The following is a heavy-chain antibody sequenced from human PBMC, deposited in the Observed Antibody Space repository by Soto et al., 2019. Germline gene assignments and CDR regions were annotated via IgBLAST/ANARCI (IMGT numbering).Heavy chain of an antibody. CDR1: GFTFSNAW. V-gene: IGHV3-15*01. D-gene: IGHD3-10*01. Sequence: EVQLVESGGGLVKPGGTLRLSCAASGFTFSNAWMSWVRQAPGKGLEWVGRIKSKTDGGTTDYAAPVKGRFTISRDDSKNTLYLHMNSLKTEDTAVYYCTTVLWFGEIKPHWGQGTLVTVSS. CDR3: TTVLWFGEIKPH. J-gene: IGHJ4*02. CDR2: IKSKTDGGTT.